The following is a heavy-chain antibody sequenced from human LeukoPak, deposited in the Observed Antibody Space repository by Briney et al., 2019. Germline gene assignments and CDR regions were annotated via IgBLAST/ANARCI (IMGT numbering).Heavy chain of an antibody. J-gene: IGHJ6*03. Sequence: ASVKVSCKASGGTFSSYAISWVRQAPGQGLEWMGGIIPIFGTANYAQKFQGRVTITADESTSTAYMELSSLRSEDTAVHYCARGPGYCSSTSCYNYYYYYYMVVWGKGTTVTVSS. CDR2: IIPIFGTA. D-gene: IGHD2-2*02. CDR1: GGTFSSYA. CDR3: ARGPGYCSSTSCYNYYYYYYMVV. V-gene: IGHV1-69*13.